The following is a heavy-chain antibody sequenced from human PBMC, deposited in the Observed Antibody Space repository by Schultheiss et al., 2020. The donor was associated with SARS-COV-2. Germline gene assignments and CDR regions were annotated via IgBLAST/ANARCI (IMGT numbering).Heavy chain of an antibody. D-gene: IGHD6-13*01. J-gene: IGHJ4*02. CDR1: GFTFSSYA. CDR3: ARDRGGGAAAGTGPAY. Sequence: GGSLRLSCAASGFTFSSYAMHWVRQAPGKGLEWVSYISSSGSTIYYADSVKGRFTISRDNSKNTLYLQMNSLRAEDTAVYYCARDRGGGAAAGTGPAYWGQGTLVTVSS. CDR2: ISSSGSTI. V-gene: IGHV3-48*01.